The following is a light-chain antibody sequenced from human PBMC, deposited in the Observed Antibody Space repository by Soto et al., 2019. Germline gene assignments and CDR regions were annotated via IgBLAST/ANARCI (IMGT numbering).Light chain of an antibody. CDR1: QNISSY. CDR3: KQRSNWPRT. V-gene: IGKV3-11*01. Sequence: IVLKQSPATLSLTQAKRATLSCRASQNISSYLIWYQQKPGQAPRLLIYDVSNRATGIPARFSGSGSGTDFTLTISSLEPEEFAVYYCKQRSNWPRTVGHGTKVDIK. J-gene: IGKJ1*01. CDR2: DVS.